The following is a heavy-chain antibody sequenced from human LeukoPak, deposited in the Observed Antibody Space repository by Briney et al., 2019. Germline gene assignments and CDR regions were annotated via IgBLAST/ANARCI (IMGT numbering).Heavy chain of an antibody. V-gene: IGHV4-61*02. CDR2: IYTSGST. CDR3: ERDYYDSSGYYYLDWFDP. CDR1: GGSISSGSYY. Sequence: KSSETLSLACTVSGGSISSGSYYWSWIRQPAGKGLEWIGRIYTSGSTNYNPSLKSRVTMSVDTSKNQFSLKLSSVTAADTPVYYCERDYYDSSGYYYLDWFDPWGQGTLVTVSS. D-gene: IGHD3-22*01. J-gene: IGHJ5*02.